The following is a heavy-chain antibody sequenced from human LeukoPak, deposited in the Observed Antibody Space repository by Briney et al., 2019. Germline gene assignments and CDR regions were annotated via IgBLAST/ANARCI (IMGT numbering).Heavy chain of an antibody. J-gene: IGHJ3*02. CDR2: IYPGDSDT. D-gene: IGHD2-15*01. Sequence: GESLQISCKGSGYSFTSYWIGWVRQMPGKGLEWMGIIYPGDSDTRYSPSFQGQVTISADKSISTAYLQWSSLKASDTAMYYCARMVASLGGAFDIWGQGTMVTVSS. CDR1: GYSFTSYW. V-gene: IGHV5-51*01. CDR3: ARMVASLGGAFDI.